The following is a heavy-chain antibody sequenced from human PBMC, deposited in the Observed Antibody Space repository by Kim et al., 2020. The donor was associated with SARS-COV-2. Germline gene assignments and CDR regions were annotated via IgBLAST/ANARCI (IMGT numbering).Heavy chain of an antibody. D-gene: IGHD3-10*01. J-gene: IGHJ6*02. CDR2: ISYDGSNK. CDR1: GFTFSSYA. V-gene: IGHV3-30*04. CDR3: ARDPGFGELLGHYYYGMDV. Sequence: GGSLRLSCAASGFTFSSYAMHWVRQAPGKGLEWVAVISYDGSNKYYADSVKGRFTISRDNSKNTLYLQMNSLRAEDTAVYYCARDPGFGELLGHYYYGMDVWGQGTTVTVSS.